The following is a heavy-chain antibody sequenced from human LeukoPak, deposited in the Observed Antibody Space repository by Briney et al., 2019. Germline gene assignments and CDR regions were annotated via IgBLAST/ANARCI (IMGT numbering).Heavy chain of an antibody. CDR3: ARYSGTYYPFGY. J-gene: IGHJ4*02. V-gene: IGHV4-4*07. D-gene: IGHD1-26*01. CDR2: IYISGNT. CDR1: GASISNYY. Sequence: SETLSLTCSVSGASISNYYWAWIRQPAGKGLEWIGRIYISGNTNYNPSLKSRVTVSVDTSKNQFYLKLNSVTAADTAVYYCARYSGTYYPFGYWGQGTLVTVSS.